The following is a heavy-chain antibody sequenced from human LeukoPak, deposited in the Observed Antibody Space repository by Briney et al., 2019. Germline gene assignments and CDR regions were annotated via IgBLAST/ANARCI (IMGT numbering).Heavy chain of an antibody. D-gene: IGHD6-19*01. CDR3: AKHRAPVPGSHPKNPTAYFED. CDR1: GFTFSGHS. V-gene: IGHV3-23*01. Sequence: GGSLRLSCAASGFTFSGHSMSWVRQAPGKGLEWVSAISSGGDVTFYADSVKGRFIVSRDQSNNMLSLQMSSLRAEDTALYYCAKHRAPVPGSHPKNPTAYFEDWGHGTLVTVSS. J-gene: IGHJ4*01. CDR2: ISSGGDVT.